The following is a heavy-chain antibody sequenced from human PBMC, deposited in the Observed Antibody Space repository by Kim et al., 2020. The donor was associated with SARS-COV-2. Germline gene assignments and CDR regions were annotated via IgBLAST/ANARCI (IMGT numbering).Heavy chain of an antibody. CDR2: T. Sequence: TSNAGTVKGRFTVSRDSARNILYLQMSSLSADDTAVYYCVKGAWLDYWGPGTLVTVSS. J-gene: IGHJ4*02. D-gene: IGHD5-12*01. V-gene: IGHV3-23*01. CDR3: VKGAWLDY.